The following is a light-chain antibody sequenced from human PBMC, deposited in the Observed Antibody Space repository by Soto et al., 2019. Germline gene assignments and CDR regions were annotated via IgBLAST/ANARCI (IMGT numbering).Light chain of an antibody. Sequence: QSVLTQPPSVSGAPGQRVTISCIGATSDVHWYQHLPGTAPKLRIYANNNRPSAVPDRCSGSKSRASASLAITGLQAEDDADYYYQSFDSSRSGLYVFGTGTKLTVL. CDR2: ANN. J-gene: IGLJ1*01. CDR3: QSFDSSRSGLYV. CDR1: GATSD. V-gene: IGLV1-40*01.